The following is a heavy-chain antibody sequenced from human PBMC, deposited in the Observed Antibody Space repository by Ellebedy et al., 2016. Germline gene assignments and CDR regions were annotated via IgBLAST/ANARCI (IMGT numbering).Heavy chain of an antibody. CDR3: ARLRFGELTASDY. D-gene: IGHD3-10*01. CDR2: IYPGDSDT. V-gene: IGHV5-51*01. J-gene: IGHJ4*02. CDR1: GYSFTSYW. Sequence: GGSLRLXXKGSGYSFTSYWISWVRQMPGKGLEWMGIIYPGDSDTRYSPSFQGQVTISADKSISTAYLQWSSLKASDTAMYYCARLRFGELTASDYWGQGTLVTVSS.